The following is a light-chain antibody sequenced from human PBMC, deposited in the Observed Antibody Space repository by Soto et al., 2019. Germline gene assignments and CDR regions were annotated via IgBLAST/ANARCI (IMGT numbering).Light chain of an antibody. CDR1: QSVNSN. V-gene: IGKV3-15*01. CDR3: QQYNDWPLT. J-gene: IGKJ4*01. CDR2: GAS. Sequence: EIVMTQSPATLSVSPGERATLSCRASQSVNSNLAWYQQKPGQAPRLLIYGASTSATVIPVTFSGSGSVTEFTLTITSLQSEDVAVYYCQQYNDWPLTFGGGTKVEIK.